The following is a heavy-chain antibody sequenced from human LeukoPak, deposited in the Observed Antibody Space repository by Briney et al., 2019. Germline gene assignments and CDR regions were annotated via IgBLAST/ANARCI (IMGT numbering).Heavy chain of an antibody. D-gene: IGHD5-18*01. CDR1: GFTVSSNY. CDR2: IYRGGST. V-gene: IGHV3-66*02. Sequence: GGSLRLSCAASGFTVSSNYMSWVSQAPGKGLEWVAVIYRGGSTYYADSVKGRFTISRDNSKNTLYLQMNSLRAEDTAVYYCARVATAMVYGRDVWGQGTTVTASS. CDR3: ARVATAMVYGRDV. J-gene: IGHJ6*01.